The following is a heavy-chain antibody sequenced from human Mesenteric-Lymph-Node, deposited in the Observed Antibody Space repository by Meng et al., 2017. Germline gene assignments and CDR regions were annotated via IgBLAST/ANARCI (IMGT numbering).Heavy chain of an antibody. D-gene: IGHD6-19*01. J-gene: IGHJ4*02. V-gene: IGHV3-48*04. CDR1: GFTFSSYW. CDR2: ISSRGDTI. Sequence: GESLKISCAASGFTFSSYWMHWVRQAPGKGLQWVSYISSRGDTIYYADSVKGRFTISRDNPKNSLYLHMNSLRAEDTAVYYCARDGGDYSSGWYRSEPYFDYWGQGMLVTVSS. CDR3: ARDGGDYSSGWYRSEPYFDY.